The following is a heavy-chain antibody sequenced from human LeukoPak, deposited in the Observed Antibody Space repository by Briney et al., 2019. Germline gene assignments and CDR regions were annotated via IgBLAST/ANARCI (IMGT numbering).Heavy chain of an antibody. D-gene: IGHD4-23*01. CDR2: ISWNGGST. CDR1: GFNFDDYG. V-gene: IGHV3-20*04. J-gene: IGHJ4*02. CDR3: ARDSSGGNAIDY. Sequence: GGSLRLSCAASGFNFDDYGMSWVRQAPGKGLECVSFISWNGGSTGYADSVKGRFTISRDNAKNSLYLQMNSLRAEDTAVYYCARDSSGGNAIDYWGQGTLVTVSS.